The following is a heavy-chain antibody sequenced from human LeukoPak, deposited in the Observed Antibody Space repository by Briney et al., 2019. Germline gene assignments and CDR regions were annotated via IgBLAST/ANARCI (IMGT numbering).Heavy chain of an antibody. Sequence: GGSLRLSCAASGFTFSSYSMNWVRQASGKGLEWVSSISSSSSYIYYADSVKGRFTISRDNAKNSLYLQMSSLRAEDTAVYYCAREVGGYSYGLFDYWGQGTLVTVSS. J-gene: IGHJ4*02. D-gene: IGHD5-18*01. CDR1: GFTFSSYS. CDR3: AREVGGYSYGLFDY. CDR2: ISSSSSYI. V-gene: IGHV3-21*01.